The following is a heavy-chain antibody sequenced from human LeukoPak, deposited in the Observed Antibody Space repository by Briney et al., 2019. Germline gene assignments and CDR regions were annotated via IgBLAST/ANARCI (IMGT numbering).Heavy chain of an antibody. CDR2: IYHSGST. CDR1: GGSISSSNW. CDR3: ARVRSSGTRVGYMAFDI. J-gene: IGHJ3*02. V-gene: IGHV4-4*02. D-gene: IGHD3-22*01. Sequence: PSETLSLTCAVSGGSISSSNWWSWVRQPPGKGLEWIGEIYHSGSTNYNPSLKSRVTISVDKSKNQFSLKLSSVTAADTAVYYCARVRSSGTRVGYMAFDIWGQGTMVTVSS.